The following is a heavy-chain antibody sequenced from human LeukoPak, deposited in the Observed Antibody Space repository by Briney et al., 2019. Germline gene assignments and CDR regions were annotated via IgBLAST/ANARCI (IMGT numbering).Heavy chain of an antibody. V-gene: IGHV5-51*01. Sequence: GESLKFSCKGSGYSFATYWISWVGQMPGKGLEGLGVIYPGDFDTRYSPSFQGQVTISADKSNNTAYLQWSSLKASDTAMYYCARQYHLLPDGMDVWGQGTTVTVSS. CDR1: GYSFATYW. CDR2: IYPGDFDT. J-gene: IGHJ6*02. D-gene: IGHD2-2*01. CDR3: ARQYHLLPDGMDV.